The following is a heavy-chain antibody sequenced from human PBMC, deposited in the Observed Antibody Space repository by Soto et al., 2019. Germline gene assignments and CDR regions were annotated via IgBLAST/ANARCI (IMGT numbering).Heavy chain of an antibody. J-gene: IGHJ4*02. CDR1: GGSFSGYY. D-gene: IGHD6-13*01. V-gene: IGHV4-34*01. Sequence: SETLSLTCAVYGGSFSGYYWSWIRQPPGKGLEWIGEINHSGSTNYNPSLKSRVTISVDTSKNQFSLKLSSVTAADTAVYYCARLSSWYSYYFDYWGQGTLVTVSS. CDR3: ARLSSWYSYYFDY. CDR2: INHSGST.